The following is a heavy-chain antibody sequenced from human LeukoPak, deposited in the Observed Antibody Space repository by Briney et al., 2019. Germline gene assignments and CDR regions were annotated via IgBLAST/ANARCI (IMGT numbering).Heavy chain of an antibody. J-gene: IGHJ4*02. CDR3: EKRGDKLDLI. CDR1: GVTLSNYG. D-gene: IGHD2-21*02. V-gene: IGHV3-23*01. Sequence: GGSLRLSCAASGVTLSNYGLSWVRHTPGKGLEWVSAIRGSGDTTFYADSVKGRFTISRDNSENTVYLQMNSLRAEDTAVYYCEKRGDKLDLIWGQGTLVTVSS. CDR2: IRGSGDTT.